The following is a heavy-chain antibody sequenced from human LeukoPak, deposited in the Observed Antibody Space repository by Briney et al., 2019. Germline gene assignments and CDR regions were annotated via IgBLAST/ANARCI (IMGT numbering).Heavy chain of an antibody. Sequence: GGSLRLSCAASGFTFSSYSMNWVRQAPGKGLEWVSYISSGSSTTYYADSVKGRFTISRDNAKNSLYLQMNSLRAEDTAVYYCAKSHYYDSTYGSYYFDYWGQGTLVTVSS. J-gene: IGHJ4*02. V-gene: IGHV3-48*01. D-gene: IGHD3-22*01. CDR2: ISSGSSTT. CDR1: GFTFSSYS. CDR3: AKSHYYDSTYGSYYFDY.